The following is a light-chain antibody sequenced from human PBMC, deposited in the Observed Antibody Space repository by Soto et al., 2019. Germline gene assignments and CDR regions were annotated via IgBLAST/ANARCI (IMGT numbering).Light chain of an antibody. Sequence: QSALTQPASVSGSPGQSITISCTGTSSDVGGYNYVSWYQQHPGKAPKLMIYDVSNRPSGVSNRFSGSKSGNTASLTISGIQDEDAADYYCSSYTSSSTLVVFGGGTKLTVL. V-gene: IGLV2-14*01. CDR1: SSDVGGYNY. J-gene: IGLJ2*01. CDR3: SSYTSSSTLVV. CDR2: DVS.